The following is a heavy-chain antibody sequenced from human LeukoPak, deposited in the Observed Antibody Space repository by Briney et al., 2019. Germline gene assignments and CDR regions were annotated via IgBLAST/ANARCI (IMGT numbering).Heavy chain of an antibody. Sequence: ASVKVSCKPSGYIFSDRYIYWVRQAPGQGLEWMGWMNPNSGDTGYAQKFQGRVTMTRNTSISTAYMELSSLRSEDTGVYYCARGGAGTLEAVDWGQGTLVTVS. J-gene: IGHJ4*02. D-gene: IGHD6-19*01. CDR1: GYIFSDRY. V-gene: IGHV1-8*02. CDR3: ARGGAGTLEAVD. CDR2: MNPNSGDT.